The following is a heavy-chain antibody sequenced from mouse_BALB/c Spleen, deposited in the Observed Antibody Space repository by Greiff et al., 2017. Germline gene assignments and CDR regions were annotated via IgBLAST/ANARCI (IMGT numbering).Heavy chain of an antibody. D-gene: IGHD4-1*01. CDR3: ARRRLGDY. CDR2: INPSTGYT. CDR1: GYTFTSYW. J-gene: IGHJ2*01. V-gene: IGHV1-7*01. Sequence: QVQLQQSGAELAKPGASVKMSCKASGYTFTSYWMHWVKQRPGQGLEWIGYINPSTGYTEYNQKFKDKATLTADKSSSTAYMQLSSLTSEDSAVYYCARRRLGDYWGQGTTLTVSS.